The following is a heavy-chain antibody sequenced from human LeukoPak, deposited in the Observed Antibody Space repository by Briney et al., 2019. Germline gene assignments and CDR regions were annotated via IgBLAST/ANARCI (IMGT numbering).Heavy chain of an antibody. CDR1: GYAFSFYG. D-gene: IGHD3-3*01. Sequence: ASVKVSCKASGYAFSFYGINWVRQAPGQGLEWMGFISVNNGNTHNAEKFQGRVTMATDTSTSTAYLEVRSLRSDDTAVYYCQRITIFGVVIDFDYWGPGTLVTVSS. V-gene: IGHV1-18*04. CDR3: QRITIFGVVIDFDY. CDR2: ISVNNGNT. J-gene: IGHJ4*02.